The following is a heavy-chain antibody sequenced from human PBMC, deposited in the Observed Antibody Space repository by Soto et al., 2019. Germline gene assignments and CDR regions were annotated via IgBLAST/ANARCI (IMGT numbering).Heavy chain of an antibody. CDR1: GYSFTNYG. D-gene: IGHD6-19*01. V-gene: IGHV1-18*01. J-gene: IGHJ6*03. Sequence: QDQLVPSGAEVKKPGASVTVSCKASGYSFTNYGVTWVRQAPGQGLEWMGWISAFNGNTHYAQNLQGRVTMTTDASTSTAYMELRSLRSDDTAVYYCARDRGVAPPVAGNTHYYYYMDVWGKGTTVTVSS. CDR3: ARDRGVAPPVAGNTHYYYYMDV. CDR2: ISAFNGNT.